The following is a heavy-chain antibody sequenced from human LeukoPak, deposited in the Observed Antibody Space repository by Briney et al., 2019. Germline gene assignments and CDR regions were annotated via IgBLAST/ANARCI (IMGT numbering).Heavy chain of an antibody. V-gene: IGHV3-21*01. CDR2: ISSSSSYI. J-gene: IGHJ3*02. D-gene: IGHD2-15*01. Sequence: PGGSLRLSCAASGLTFSSYSMNWVRQAPGKGLEWVSSISSSSSYIYYADSVKGRFTISRDNAKNSLYLQMNSLRAEDTAVYYCARAYCSGGSCYSEADAFDIWGQGTMVTASS. CDR3: ARAYCSGGSCYSEADAFDI. CDR1: GLTFSSYS.